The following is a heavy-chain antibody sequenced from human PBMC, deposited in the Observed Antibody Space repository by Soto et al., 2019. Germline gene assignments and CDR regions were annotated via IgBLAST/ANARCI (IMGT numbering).Heavy chain of an antibody. CDR3: ARLTGGATSLDFDY. Sequence: QVQLQESGPGLVKPSETLSLTCTVSGGSISSYYWSWIRQPPGKGLEWIGYIYYSGSTNYNPSLKSRVTISVDTSKNQFSLKLSSVTAADTTVYYCARLTGGATSLDFDYWGQGTLVTVSS. CDR1: GGSISSYY. V-gene: IGHV4-59*08. J-gene: IGHJ4*02. CDR2: IYYSGST. D-gene: IGHD1-26*01.